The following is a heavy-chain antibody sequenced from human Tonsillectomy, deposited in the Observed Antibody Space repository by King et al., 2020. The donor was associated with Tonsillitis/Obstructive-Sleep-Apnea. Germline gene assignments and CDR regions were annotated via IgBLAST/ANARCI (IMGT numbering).Heavy chain of an antibody. CDR3: ARDYYDRCGYYHGYFQH. J-gene: IGHJ1*01. V-gene: IGHV1-18*01. CDR2: SRPYNGDT. CDR1: GYTFTNYD. D-gene: IGHD3-22*01. Sequence: VQLVESGVEVKKPGASVKVSCTASGYTFTNYDITWVRQAPGQGLEWMGWSRPYNGDTNYAQKLQGRVTMTSDTSTSTAYMELRSLRSDDTAVYYCARDYYDRCGYYHGYFQHWGQGTLVTVSS.